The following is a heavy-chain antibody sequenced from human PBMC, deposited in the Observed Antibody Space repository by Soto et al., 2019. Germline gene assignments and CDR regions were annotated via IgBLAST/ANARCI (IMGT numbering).Heavy chain of an antibody. CDR3: ASTGTTNAFDI. Sequence: GSLRLSCAASGFTFSSYSMNWVRQAPGKGLEWVSSISSSSSYIYYADSVKGRFTISRDNAKNSLYLQMNRLRAEDTAVYYCASTGTTNAFDIWGQGTMVTVSS. D-gene: IGHD1-1*01. CDR2: ISSSSSYI. V-gene: IGHV3-21*01. J-gene: IGHJ3*02. CDR1: GFTFSSYS.